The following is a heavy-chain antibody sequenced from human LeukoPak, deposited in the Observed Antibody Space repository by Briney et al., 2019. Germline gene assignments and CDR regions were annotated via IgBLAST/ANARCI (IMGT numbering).Heavy chain of an antibody. D-gene: IGHD5-18*01. Sequence: GASVKVSCKASGYTFTDYYIHWVRQAPGQGPEWMGWINSNTGDTKYAQKFQDRVTLTQDTSISTACMELSRLESDDTAVFYCARGRWLQLWGDYWGQGTPLTVSS. J-gene: IGHJ4*02. CDR2: INSNTGDT. CDR1: GYTFTDYY. V-gene: IGHV1-2*02. CDR3: ARGRWLQLWGDY.